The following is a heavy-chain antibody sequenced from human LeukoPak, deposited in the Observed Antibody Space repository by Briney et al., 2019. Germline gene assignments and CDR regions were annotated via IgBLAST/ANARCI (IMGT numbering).Heavy chain of an antibody. CDR3: ARQGRFSYFGMDV. J-gene: IGHJ6*02. CDR2: SYYTGTT. Sequence: SETLSLTCTVSGGSINTYYGSWIRQSPGKGLEWIGYSYYTGTTSYNTALQSRVTISVDPSVNQFSLKLRSVTAADTALYYCARQGRFSYFGMDVWGQGTTVTVSS. V-gene: IGHV4-59*08. D-gene: IGHD3-3*01. CDR1: GGSINTYY.